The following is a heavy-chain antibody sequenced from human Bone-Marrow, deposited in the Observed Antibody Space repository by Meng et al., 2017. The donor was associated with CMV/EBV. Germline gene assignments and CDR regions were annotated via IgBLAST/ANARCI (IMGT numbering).Heavy chain of an antibody. CDR3: ARGYDSSGYYHPLRS. Sequence: GESLKISCAASVFTFSSYAMHWVRQAPGKGLEWVAVISYDGSNTYYVDSVKGRFTLSRDNSRNTLYLQMNSLRPEDTAVYYCARGYDSSGYYHPLRSWGQGTLVTGSS. D-gene: IGHD3-22*01. J-gene: IGHJ5*02. CDR2: ISYDGSNT. V-gene: IGHV3-30-3*01. CDR1: VFTFSSYA.